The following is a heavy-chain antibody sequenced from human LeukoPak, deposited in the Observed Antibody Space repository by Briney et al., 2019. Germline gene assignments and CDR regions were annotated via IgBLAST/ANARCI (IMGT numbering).Heavy chain of an antibody. V-gene: IGHV4-30-2*01. Sequence: SETLSLTCAVSGGSISRGGYSWSWIRQPPGQGLEWIGYIYHSGSTYYNPSLKSRVTISVDRSKNRFSLKLSSVTAADTAGCFYGRAGEYYYDNSGYYPNDAFDIWGQGTMVTVSS. CDR3: GRAGEYYYDNSGYYPNDAFDI. CDR1: GGSISRGGYS. J-gene: IGHJ3*02. CDR2: IYHSGST. D-gene: IGHD3-22*01.